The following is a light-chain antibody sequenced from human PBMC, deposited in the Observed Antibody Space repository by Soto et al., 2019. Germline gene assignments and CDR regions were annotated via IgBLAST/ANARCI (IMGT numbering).Light chain of an antibody. CDR1: SSNIGAGYD. CDR3: QSYHSRLGGSYV. J-gene: IGLJ1*01. Sequence: QSVLTQPPSVSGAPGQRVTISCTGSSSNIGAGYDVHWYQQLPGTAPKLLIYGNSNRPSGVPDRFSGSKAGTSASLAITGLQAEDEADYSCQSYHSRLGGSYVLGTGTKVTVL. CDR2: GNS. V-gene: IGLV1-40*01.